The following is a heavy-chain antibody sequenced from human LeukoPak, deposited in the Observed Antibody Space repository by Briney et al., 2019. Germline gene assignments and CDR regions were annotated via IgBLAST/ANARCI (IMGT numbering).Heavy chain of an antibody. CDR1: GYTFTGYY. D-gene: IGHD3-9*01. CDR3: AVGYYDILTGYEFFDY. J-gene: IGHJ4*02. Sequence: ASVKVSCKASGYTFTGYYIHWVRQAPGQGLEWMGWINPNSGGTNYAQKFQGRVTMTRDTSMSTAYMELRSLRSDDTAVYYCAVGYYDILTGYEFFDYWGQGTLVTVSS. CDR2: INPNSGGT. V-gene: IGHV1-2*02.